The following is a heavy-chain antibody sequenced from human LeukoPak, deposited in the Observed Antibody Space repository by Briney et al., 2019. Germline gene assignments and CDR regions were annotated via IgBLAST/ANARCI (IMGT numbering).Heavy chain of an antibody. D-gene: IGHD4-17*01. J-gene: IGHJ4*02. V-gene: IGHV3-23*01. CDR1: GFTFGSYA. CDR2: ISGSGGST. CDR3: ARDSYGDYVY. Sequence: AGGSLRLSCAASGFTFGSYAMSWVRQAPGKGLEWVSAISGSGGSTYYADSVKGRFTISRDNAKNSLYLQMNSLRAEDTAVYYCARDSYGDYVYWGQGTLVTVSS.